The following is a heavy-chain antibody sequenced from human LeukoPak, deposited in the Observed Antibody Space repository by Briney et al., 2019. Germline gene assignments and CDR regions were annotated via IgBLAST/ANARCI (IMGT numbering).Heavy chain of an antibody. CDR3: ARSLYYYGSGQNWFDP. Sequence: SETLSLTCTVSGGSISSYYWSWIRQPPGEGLEWIGYIYYSGSTNYNPSLKSRVTISVDTSKNQFSLKLSSVTAADTAVYYCARSLYYYGSGQNWFDPWGQGTLVTVSS. J-gene: IGHJ5*02. D-gene: IGHD3-10*01. CDR1: GGSISSYY. V-gene: IGHV4-59*01. CDR2: IYYSGST.